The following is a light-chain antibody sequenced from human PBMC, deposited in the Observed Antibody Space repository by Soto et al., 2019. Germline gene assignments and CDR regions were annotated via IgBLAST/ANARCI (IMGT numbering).Light chain of an antibody. J-gene: IGLJ1*01. CDR1: STDVGGYNY. Sequence: QSVLTQPASVSGSPGQSITISCTGSSTDVGGYNYVSWYQQHPGKAPKVMIYEVSNRPSGVSNRFSGSKSGNTASLTISGLQAQGEADYYCSSYTSSSTYVFGTGTKVTVL. CDR2: EVS. V-gene: IGLV2-14*01. CDR3: SSYTSSSTYV.